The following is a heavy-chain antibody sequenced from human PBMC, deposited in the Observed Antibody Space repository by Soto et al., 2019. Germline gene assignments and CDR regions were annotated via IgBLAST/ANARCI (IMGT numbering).Heavy chain of an antibody. Sequence: QVQLQESGPGLVKPSQTLSLTCTVSGGSISSGDYYWSWIRQPPGKGLEWIAYIYYSGSTYYNPSLQSRVTISVDPSQNQFSLKLRSVTAADTAVYYCARGEKTGYYYSYGMDVWGQGTTVTVSS. CDR1: GGSISSGDYY. CDR2: IYYSGST. CDR3: ARGEKTGYYYSYGMDV. J-gene: IGHJ6*02. V-gene: IGHV4-30-4*01.